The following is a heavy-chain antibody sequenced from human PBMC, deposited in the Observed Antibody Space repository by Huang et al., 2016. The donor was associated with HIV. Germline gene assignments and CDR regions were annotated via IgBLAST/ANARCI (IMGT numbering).Heavy chain of an antibody. CDR2: IRYEGSNK. J-gene: IGHJ3*02. CDR1: GFTFSSYG. V-gene: IGHV3-30*02. CDR3: AKGSMANAFDI. Sequence: QVQLVESGGGVVQPGGSLRLSCAASGFTFSSYGMHWVRQAAGKGLGWVAFIRYEGSNKYYADSVRGRFTISIDNSKNTLYLQMNSLRAEDTAVYYCAKGSMANAFDIWGQGTMVTVSS. D-gene: IGHD3-10*01.